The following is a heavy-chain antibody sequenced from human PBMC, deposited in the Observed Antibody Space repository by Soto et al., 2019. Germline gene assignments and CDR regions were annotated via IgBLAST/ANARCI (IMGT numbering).Heavy chain of an antibody. CDR2: ISYDGSNK. Sequence: PGGALRLSCAASGFTVSSYVMHWVRQAPGKGLEWVAVISYDGSNKYYADSVKGRFTISRDNSKNTLYLQMNSLRAEDTAVYYCAKDLGMVRGVSDYWGQGTLGTVSS. CDR1: GFTVSSYV. J-gene: IGHJ4*02. V-gene: IGHV3-30*18. D-gene: IGHD3-10*01. CDR3: AKDLGMVRGVSDY.